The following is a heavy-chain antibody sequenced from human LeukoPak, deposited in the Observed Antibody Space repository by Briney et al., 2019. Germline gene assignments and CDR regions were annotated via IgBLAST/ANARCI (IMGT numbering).Heavy chain of an antibody. J-gene: IGHJ4*02. Sequence: GGSLRLSCAASGFTFSSYAMHWVRQAPGKGLEWVAVISYDGSNKYYADSVKGRFTISRDNSKNTLYLQMNSLRAEDTAMYYCARDLFGYWGQGTLVTVSS. V-gene: IGHV3-30*04. CDR2: ISYDGSNK. CDR3: ARDLFGY. CDR1: GFTFSSYA.